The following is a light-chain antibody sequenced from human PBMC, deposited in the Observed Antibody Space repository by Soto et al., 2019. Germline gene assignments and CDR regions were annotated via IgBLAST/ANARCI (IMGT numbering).Light chain of an antibody. CDR2: HAS. J-gene: IGKJ1*01. CDR3: QQYNSYS. V-gene: IGKV1-5*01. Sequence: DIQMTQSPSTLSASVGDRVTISCRASQNVNNWLAWYQQKPGKAPKLLIYHASTLESGVPSRFSGSGSGTEFTLTISSLQPDDFATYYCQQYNSYSFGQGTKVDIK. CDR1: QNVNNW.